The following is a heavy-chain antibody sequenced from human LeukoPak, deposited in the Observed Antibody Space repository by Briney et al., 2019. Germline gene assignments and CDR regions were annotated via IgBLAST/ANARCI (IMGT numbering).Heavy chain of an antibody. V-gene: IGHV3-21*01. CDR2: ISSSSSYI. D-gene: IGHD2-2*01. Sequence: GSLRLSCAASGFTFSSYSMNSVRQAPGKGLEWVSSISSSSSYIYYADSVKGRFTISRDNAKNSLSLQMNSLSADDTAMYYCARDPVVVHPTALFPPHWFDPWGRGTLVTVSS. CDR1: GFTFSSYS. J-gene: IGHJ5*02. CDR3: ARDPVVVHPTALFPPHWFDP.